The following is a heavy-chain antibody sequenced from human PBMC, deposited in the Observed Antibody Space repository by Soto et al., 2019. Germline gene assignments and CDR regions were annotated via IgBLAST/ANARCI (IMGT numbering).Heavy chain of an antibody. V-gene: IGHV1-69*13. D-gene: IGHD5-12*01. CDR2: IIPIFGTA. CDR3: ARKAEMATIPAAFDI. Sequence: SVKVSCKASGGTFSSYAISWVRQAPGQGLEWMGGIIPIFGTANYAQKFQGRVTITADESTSTAYMELSSLRSEDTAVYYCARKAEMATIPAAFDIWGQGTMVTVSS. J-gene: IGHJ3*02. CDR1: GGTFSSYA.